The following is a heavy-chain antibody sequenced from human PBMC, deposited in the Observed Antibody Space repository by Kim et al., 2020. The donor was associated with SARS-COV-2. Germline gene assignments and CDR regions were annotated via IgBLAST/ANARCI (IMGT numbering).Heavy chain of an antibody. J-gene: IGHJ3*02. Sequence: GGSLRLSCAASGFTFSSYAMHWVRQAPGKGLEWVAVISYDGSNKYYADSVKGRFTISRDNSKNTLYLQMNSLRAEDTAVYYCARGTSLYYYDSSGYLDAFDIWGQGTMVTVSS. CDR3: ARGTSLYYYDSSGYLDAFDI. V-gene: IGHV3-30-3*01. D-gene: IGHD3-22*01. CDR1: GFTFSSYA. CDR2: ISYDGSNK.